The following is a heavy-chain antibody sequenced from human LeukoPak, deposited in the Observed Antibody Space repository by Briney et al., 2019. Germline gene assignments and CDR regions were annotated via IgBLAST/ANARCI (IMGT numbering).Heavy chain of an antibody. CDR3: AKHHRMAARLVYFDY. CDR2: ICGSGAGT. J-gene: IGHJ4*02. Sequence: GGSLRLSCAASGFTFSSYAMSWVRQAPGKGLDWVSTICGSGAGTYYADSVKGRFTNSRDNPKQTLYLPINSLPVEDTAVYYCAKHHRMAARLVYFDYWGQGTLVTVSS. CDR1: GFTFSSYA. D-gene: IGHD6-6*01. V-gene: IGHV3-23*01.